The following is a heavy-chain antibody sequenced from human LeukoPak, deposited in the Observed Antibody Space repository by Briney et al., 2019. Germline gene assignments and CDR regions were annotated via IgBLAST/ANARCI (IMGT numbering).Heavy chain of an antibody. D-gene: IGHD2-2*01. CDR1: GYTFTTYG. J-gene: IGHJ6*02. Sequence: ASVKVSCKGSGYTFTTYGISWVRQGPGQGLEWVGWISPFNGNTNYAQKLQGRVTMTTDTSTSTAYMQLRSLRSDDTAVYYCARDRNIVVVPAALYYYYYGMDVWGQGTTVTVSS. CDR3: ARDRNIVVVPAALYYYYYGMDV. CDR2: ISPFNGNT. V-gene: IGHV1-18*01.